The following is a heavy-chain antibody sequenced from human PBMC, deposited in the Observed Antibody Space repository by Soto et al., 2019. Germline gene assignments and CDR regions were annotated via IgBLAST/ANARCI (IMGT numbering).Heavy chain of an antibody. CDR3: ARDRREAYCCGDCCALYWFDP. J-gene: IGHJ5*02. D-gene: IGHD2-21*02. V-gene: IGHV4-31*03. CDR1: GGSISSGGYY. CDR2: IYYSGST. Sequence: SETLSLTCTVSGGSISSGGYYWSWIRQQPEKGLEWIGYIYYSGSTYYNPSLKSRVTISVDTSKNQFSLKLSSVTAADTAVYYCARDRREAYCCGDCCALYWFDPWGQGTLVTVSS.